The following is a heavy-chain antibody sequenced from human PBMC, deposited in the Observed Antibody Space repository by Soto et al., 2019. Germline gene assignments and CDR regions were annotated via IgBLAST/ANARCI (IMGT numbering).Heavy chain of an antibody. V-gene: IGHV2-5*02. CDR2: IYWDDDK. CDR1: GFSLTTSGEG. CDR3: THRDGSLAWSDS. D-gene: IGHD3-16*01. J-gene: IGHJ5*01. Sequence: QITLKESGPTLVKPTQTLTLTCTFSGFSLTTSGEGVGWIRQPPGKALEWLAIIYWDDDKRYSPSLSNRLTITKDTSKKQVALTISNIDPADTATYYCTHRDGSLAWSDSWGQGTRVTVAS.